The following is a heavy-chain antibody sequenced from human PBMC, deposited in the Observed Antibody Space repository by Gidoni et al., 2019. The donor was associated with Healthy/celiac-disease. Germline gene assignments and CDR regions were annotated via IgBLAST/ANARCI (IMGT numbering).Heavy chain of an antibody. J-gene: IGHJ3*02. CDR1: GFPFDDYA. D-gene: IGHD1-26*01. Sequence: EVQLVESGGGLVQPGRSLRLSCAASGFPFDDYAMLWVRQAPGQGLEWVSGISWNSGSIGYADSVKGRFTISRDNAKNSLYLQMNSLRAEDTALYYCAKDIRWELRSDAFDIWGQGTMVTVSS. CDR2: ISWNSGSI. V-gene: IGHV3-9*01. CDR3: AKDIRWELRSDAFDI.